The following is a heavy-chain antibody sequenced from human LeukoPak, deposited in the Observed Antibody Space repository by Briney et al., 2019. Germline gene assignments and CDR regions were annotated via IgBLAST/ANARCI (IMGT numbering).Heavy chain of an antibody. CDR1: GYTXTSYG. D-gene: IGHD3-22*01. Sequence: GASVKVSCKASGYTXTSYGISWVRQAPGQGLEWMGWISAYNGNTNYVQELQGRVTMTTDTSTSTAYMELRSLRSDDTAVYYCARSSRSGPSADYWGQGTLVTVSS. J-gene: IGHJ4*02. CDR2: ISAYNGNT. V-gene: IGHV1-18*01. CDR3: ARSSRSGPSADY.